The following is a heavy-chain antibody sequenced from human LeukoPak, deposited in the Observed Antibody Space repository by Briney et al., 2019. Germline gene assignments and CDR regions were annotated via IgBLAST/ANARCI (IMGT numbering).Heavy chain of an antibody. CDR2: ISDSGSST. D-gene: IGHD2-15*01. CDR3: VKVATLDD. Sequence: GGSLRLSCAASGFIFSDFAMSWVRQAPGKGLEWVSGISDSGSSTYYADSVKGRFTISRDNSKNTLYLEMNSLRAEDTALYYCVKVATLDDWGQGTLVTVSS. CDR1: GFIFSDFA. J-gene: IGHJ4*02. V-gene: IGHV3-23*01.